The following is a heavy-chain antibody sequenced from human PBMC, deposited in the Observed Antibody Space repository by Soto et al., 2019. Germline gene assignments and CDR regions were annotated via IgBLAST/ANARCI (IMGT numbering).Heavy chain of an antibody. D-gene: IGHD3-10*01. CDR2: IYYSGST. CDR3: ARGVTMVRGVIHTPYFDY. CDR1: GGSISSGGYY. J-gene: IGHJ4*02. Sequence: QVQLQESGPGLVKPSQTLSLTCTVSGGSISSGGYYWSWIRQHPGKGLEWIGYIYYSGSTYYNPCLKGRVTISVDTSKIQFSLKLSSVTAADTAVYYCARGVTMVRGVIHTPYFDYWGQGTLVTVSS. V-gene: IGHV4-31*03.